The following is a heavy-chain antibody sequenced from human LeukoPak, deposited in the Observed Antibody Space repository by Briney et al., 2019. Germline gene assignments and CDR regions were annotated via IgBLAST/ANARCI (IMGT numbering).Heavy chain of an antibody. CDR1: GFTFSDYY. CDR2: ISSSGSTI. V-gene: IGHV3-11*01. CDR3: ARNQVYNYESRVYPGH. J-gene: IGHJ4*02. D-gene: IGHD3-22*01. Sequence: PGGSLRLSCAASGFTFSDYYMSWIRQAPGKGLEXXXYISSSGSTIYYADSVKGRFTISRDIAKNSLYLQMNSLRAEATAVYYCARNQVYNYESRVYPGHWGQGTLVTVSS.